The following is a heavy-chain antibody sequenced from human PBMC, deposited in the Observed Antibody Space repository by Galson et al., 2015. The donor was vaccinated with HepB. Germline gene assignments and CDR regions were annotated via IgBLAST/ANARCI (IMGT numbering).Heavy chain of an antibody. CDR1: GFTFSSYW. CDR2: IKQDGSEK. CDR3: ARVAVAGTLYYFDY. J-gene: IGHJ4*02. Sequence: SLRLSCAASGFTFSSYWMSWVRQAPGKGLEWVANIKQDGSEKYYVDSVKGRFTISRDNAKNSLYLQMNSLRAEDTAVYYCARVAVAGTLYYFDYWGQGTLVTVSS. V-gene: IGHV3-7*01. D-gene: IGHD6-19*01.